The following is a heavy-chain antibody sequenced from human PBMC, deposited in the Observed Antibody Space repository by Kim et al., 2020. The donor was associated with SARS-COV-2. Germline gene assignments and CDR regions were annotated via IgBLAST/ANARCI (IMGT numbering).Heavy chain of an antibody. D-gene: IGHD3-22*01. J-gene: IGHJ4*02. V-gene: IGHV3-23*01. CDR1: GFTFSSYA. Sequence: GGSLRLSCAASGFTFSSYAMSWVRQAPGKGLEWVAAISGSGGSTYYADSVKGRFTISRDNSKNTLYLQMNSLRAEDTAVYYCAKVPPSYYDSSGYFGYWGQGTLVTVSS. CDR3: AKVPPSYYDSSGYFGY. CDR2: ISGSGGST.